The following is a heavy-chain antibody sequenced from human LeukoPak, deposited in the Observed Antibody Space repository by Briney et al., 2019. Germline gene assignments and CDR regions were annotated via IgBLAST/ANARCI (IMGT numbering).Heavy chain of an antibody. Sequence: SETLSLTCAVYGGSFCGYYWSWIRQPPGKGLEWIGEINHSGSTNYNPSLKSRVTISVDTSKNQFSLKLSSVTAADTAVYYCARGRYSYGSWGQGTLVTVSS. J-gene: IGHJ5*02. CDR1: GGSFCGYY. CDR3: ARGRYSYGS. D-gene: IGHD5-18*01. CDR2: INHSGST. V-gene: IGHV4-34*01.